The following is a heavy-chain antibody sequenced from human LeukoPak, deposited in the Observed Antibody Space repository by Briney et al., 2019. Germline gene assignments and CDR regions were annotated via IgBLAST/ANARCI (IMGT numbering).Heavy chain of an antibody. J-gene: IGHJ5*02. D-gene: IGHD1-26*01. CDR1: GYSISSGYY. CDR3: ARAVGSSESNWFDP. V-gene: IGHV4-38-2*01. Sequence: PSETLSLTCAVSGYSISSGYYWGWIRQPPGKGLEWIGSMYHSGSTYCNPSLKSRVTISVDTSKNQFSLQLSSVTAADTAVYYCARAVGSSESNWFDPWGQGTLATVSS. CDR2: MYHSGST.